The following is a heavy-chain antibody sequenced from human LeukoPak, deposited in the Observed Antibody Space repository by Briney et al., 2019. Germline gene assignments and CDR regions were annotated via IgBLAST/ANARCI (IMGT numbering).Heavy chain of an antibody. J-gene: IGHJ6*02. Sequence: GASVKVSCKAPGYTFTGYYMHWVRQAPGQGLEWMGWINPNSGGTNYAQKFQGRVTMTRDTSISTAYMELSRLRSDDTAVYYCARDLAFDSLSDIMDVWGQGTTVTVSS. CDR3: ARDLAFDSLSDIMDV. D-gene: IGHD3-3*02. CDR2: INPNSGGT. CDR1: GYTFTGYY. V-gene: IGHV1-2*02.